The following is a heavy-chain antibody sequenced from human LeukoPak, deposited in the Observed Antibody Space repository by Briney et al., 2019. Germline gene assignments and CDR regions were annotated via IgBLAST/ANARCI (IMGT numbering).Heavy chain of an antibody. V-gene: IGHV3-23*01. D-gene: IGHD2-2*02. CDR1: GLTFSSYA. J-gene: IGHJ4*02. Sequence: GGSLRLSCAASGLTFSSYAMSWVRQAPGKGLEWVSAISGSGGSTYYADSVKGRFTISRDNSKNTLYLQMNSLRAEDTAVYYCAKDSAIVVVPAAIGDYWGQGTLVTVSS. CDR2: ISGSGGST. CDR3: AKDSAIVVVPAAIGDY.